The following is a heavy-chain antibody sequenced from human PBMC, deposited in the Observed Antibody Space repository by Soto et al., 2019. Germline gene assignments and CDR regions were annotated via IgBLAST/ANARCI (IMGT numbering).Heavy chain of an antibody. CDR1: GYSFTSYW. CDR3: ARHLLRGVTSHGMDV. CDR2: LYPGDSDT. Sequence: GESLKISCKCSGYSFTSYWIAWVRQMPGKGLEWMGILYPGDSDTRYSPSFQGQVTISADKSISTAYLQWSSLKASDTAIYYCARHLLRGVTSHGMDVWDQGTTVTVSS. V-gene: IGHV5-51*01. J-gene: IGHJ6*02. D-gene: IGHD3-10*01.